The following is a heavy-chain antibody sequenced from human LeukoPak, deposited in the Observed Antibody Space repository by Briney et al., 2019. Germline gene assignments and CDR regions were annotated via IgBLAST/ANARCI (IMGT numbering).Heavy chain of an antibody. CDR1: GFTFSSYA. J-gene: IGHJ3*02. CDR2: ISGSSGET. D-gene: IGHD1-1*01. CDR3: VRDREGYNSFDI. V-gene: IGHV3-21*06. Sequence: GGSLRLSCAASGFTFSSYAMNWVRQAPGKGLEWVSAISGSSGETHYADSVKGRFTISRDNVKNSLYLQLIRLRDEDTGVYYCVRDREGYNSFDIWGQGTVVTVSS.